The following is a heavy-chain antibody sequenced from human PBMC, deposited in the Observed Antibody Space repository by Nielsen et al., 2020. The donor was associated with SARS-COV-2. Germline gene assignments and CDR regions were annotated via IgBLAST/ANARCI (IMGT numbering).Heavy chain of an antibody. Sequence: SETLSLTCAVYGGSFSGYYWSWIRQPPGKGLEWIGEINHSGSTNYNPSLKSRVTISVDTSKNQFSLKLSSVTAADTAVYYCARAYYYGSGSYYPLLDYWGQGTLVTVSS. V-gene: IGHV4-34*01. J-gene: IGHJ4*02. D-gene: IGHD3-10*01. CDR3: ARAYYYGSGSYYPLLDY. CDR1: GGSFSGYY. CDR2: INHSGST.